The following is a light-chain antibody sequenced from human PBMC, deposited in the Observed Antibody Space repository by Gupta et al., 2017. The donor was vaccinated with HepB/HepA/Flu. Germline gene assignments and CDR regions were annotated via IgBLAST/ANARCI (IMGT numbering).Light chain of an antibody. CDR2: YNS. J-gene: IGLJ2*01. CDR3: QVMDSGSVHVV. V-gene: IGLV3-21*04. CDR1: NIGSKS. Sequence: SYVLTQPPSVSVAPGKTATITCGGNNIGSKSVNWYQPKPGQAPVLVIYYNSDRPSGSPERFSGSNSGSTATLTISRVEAGDEADYYCQVMDSGSVHVVLGGGTKLTVL.